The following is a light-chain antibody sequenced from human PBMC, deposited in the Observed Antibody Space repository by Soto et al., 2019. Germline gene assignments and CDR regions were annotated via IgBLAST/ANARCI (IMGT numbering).Light chain of an antibody. CDR3: SAYTSSSTLKV. CDR2: EVS. CDR1: SSDVGGYNY. J-gene: IGLJ1*01. V-gene: IGLV2-14*01. Sequence: QSALTQPASVSGSPGQSITISCTGTSSDVGGYNYVSWYQQHPGKAPKLMIYEVSNRPSGVSNRFSGSKSGNTASLTISGLPAEDEADYYCSAYTSSSTLKVFGTGT.